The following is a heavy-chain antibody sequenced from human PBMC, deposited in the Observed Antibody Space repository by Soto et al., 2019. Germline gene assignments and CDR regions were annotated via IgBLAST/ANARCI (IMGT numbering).Heavy chain of an antibody. Sequence: PSETLSLTCTVSGGSIISYYWIWIRQPPGKGLEWIGYIYYSGSTNYNPSLKSRVTISVDTSKNQFSLKLSSVTAADTAVYYCARVVLVKVRGAQNWFDPWGQGTLVTVSS. CDR2: IYYSGST. CDR1: GGSIISYY. D-gene: IGHD3-10*01. V-gene: IGHV4-59*01. CDR3: ARVVLVKVRGAQNWFDP. J-gene: IGHJ5*02.